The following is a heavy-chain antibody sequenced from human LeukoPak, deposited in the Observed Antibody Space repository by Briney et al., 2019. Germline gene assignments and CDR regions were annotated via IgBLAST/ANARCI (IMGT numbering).Heavy chain of an antibody. CDR2: ISGSGGST. D-gene: IGHD4-17*01. CDR1: GFTFSSYA. Sequence: GGSPRLSCAASGFTFSSYAMTWVRQAPGKGLEWVSAISGSGGSTYYADSVKGRFTISRDNSKNTLYLQMNSLRAEDTAVYYCAMTTVTASYYYGLDVWGQGTTVTVSS. V-gene: IGHV3-23*01. CDR3: AMTTVTASYYYGLDV. J-gene: IGHJ6*02.